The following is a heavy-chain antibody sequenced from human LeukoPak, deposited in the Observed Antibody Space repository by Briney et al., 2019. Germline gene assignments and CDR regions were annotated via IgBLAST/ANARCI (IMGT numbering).Heavy chain of an antibody. D-gene: IGHD1-26*01. J-gene: IGHJ4*02. CDR2: IYSDGST. CDR1: GGTFSSYA. V-gene: IGHV3-53*01. Sequence: SCKASGGTFSSYAISWVRQAPGKGLEWVSVIYSDGSTYYADSVKGRFTISRDNSKNTLDLQMTGLRAEDTAVYYCARERGRGRDSPWFDYWGQGTLVTVSS. CDR3: ARERGRGRDSPWFDY.